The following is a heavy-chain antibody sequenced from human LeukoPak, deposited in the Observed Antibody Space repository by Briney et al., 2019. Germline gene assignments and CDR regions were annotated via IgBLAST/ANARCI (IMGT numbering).Heavy chain of an antibody. J-gene: IGHJ4*02. Sequence: SETLSLTCAVYGGSFSGYYWSWIRQPPGKGLEWIGEINHSGSTNYNPSLKSRVTISVDTSKNQFSLKLSSVTAADTAVYYCARGVFDYGSSTTFDYWGQGTLVTVSS. CDR1: GGSFSGYY. CDR3: ARGVFDYGSSTTFDY. V-gene: IGHV4-34*01. D-gene: IGHD4-17*01. CDR2: INHSGST.